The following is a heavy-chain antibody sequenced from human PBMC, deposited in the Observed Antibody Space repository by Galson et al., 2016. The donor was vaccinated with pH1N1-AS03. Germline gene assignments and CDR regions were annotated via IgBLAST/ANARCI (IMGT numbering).Heavy chain of an antibody. J-gene: IGHJ4*02. CDR2: IHYTGST. V-gene: IGHV4-59*12. D-gene: IGHD2-8*01. Sequence: SETLSLTCTVSGGSINSYHWNWIRQSPGKGLEWIGYIHYTGSTAYNPSLKSRVTISVDTSKKEFSLRLTSVTAADTAVYFCAGEAVHSFDLMKMIHYYLDYWGPGILVTVSS. CDR3: AGEAVHSFDLMKMIHYYLDY. CDR1: GGSINSYH.